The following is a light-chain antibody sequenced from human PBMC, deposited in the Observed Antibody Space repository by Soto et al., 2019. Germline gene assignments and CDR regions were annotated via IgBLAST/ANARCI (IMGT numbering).Light chain of an antibody. CDR2: EVR. CDR1: SSDIGDYDY. V-gene: IGLV2-14*01. J-gene: IGLJ2*01. Sequence: QSALTQPASVSGSPGQSVTISCSGTSSDIGDYDYVSWYQHHPGKAPTLIISEVRDRPSRVSNRFSGSKSGSTASLTISGLQTEDEAYFYCSSYITGGTVVFGGGTKVTVL. CDR3: SSYITGGTVV.